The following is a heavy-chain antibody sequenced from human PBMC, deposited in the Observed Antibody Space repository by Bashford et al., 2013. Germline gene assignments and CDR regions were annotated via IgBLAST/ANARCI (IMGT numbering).Heavy chain of an antibody. CDR3: SRVAAAGTLNFAMDV. J-gene: IGHJ6*02. Sequence: GSLRLSCEASGFTFGHYSMKWFRQAPGKGLEWVSSISIASDHIYYADSVKGRFTISRDNAKNSLFLQLNSLRAEDTAVYYCSRVAAAGTLNFAMDVWGQGTTVTVSS. CDR2: ISIASDHI. D-gene: IGHD6-13*01. CDR1: GFTFGHYS. V-gene: IGHV3-21*01.